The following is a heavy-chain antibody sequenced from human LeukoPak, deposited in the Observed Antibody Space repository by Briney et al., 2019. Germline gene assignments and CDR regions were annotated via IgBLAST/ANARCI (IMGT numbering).Heavy chain of an antibody. J-gene: IGHJ3*02. V-gene: IGHV3-7*04. Sequence: GGSLRLSCAASGFTFSTYAMSWVRQAPGKGLEWVANIKQDGSEKYYVDSVKGRFTISRDNAKNSLYLQMNSLRAEDTAVYYCARDLGAFDIWGQGTMVTVSP. CDR1: GFTFSTYA. CDR2: IKQDGSEK. CDR3: ARDLGAFDI.